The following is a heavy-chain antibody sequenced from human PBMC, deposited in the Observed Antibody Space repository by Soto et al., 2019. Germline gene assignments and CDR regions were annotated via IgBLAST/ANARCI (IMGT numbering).Heavy chain of an antibody. J-gene: IGHJ4*02. Sequence: SETLSLTCTVSGGSISSSSYYWGWIRQPPGKGLEWIGSIYYSGSTYYNPSLKSRVTISVDTSKNQFSLKLSSVTAADTAVYYCARQPLSEAARTFDYWGQGTLVTVSS. CDR3: ARQPLSEAARTFDY. V-gene: IGHV4-39*01. CDR1: GGSISSSSYY. CDR2: IYYSGST. D-gene: IGHD6-6*01.